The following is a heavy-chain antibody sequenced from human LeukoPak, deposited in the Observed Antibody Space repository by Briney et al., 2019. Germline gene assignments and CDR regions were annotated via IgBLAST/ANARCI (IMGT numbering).Heavy chain of an antibody. D-gene: IGHD1-26*01. CDR2: ITSSGGST. CDR1: QFIFSTYA. Sequence: GGSLRLSCAASQFIFSTYAMSWVRQPPGKGLEWVSGITSSGGSTYYADSVRGRFTISRDNSKNTLSLQMNSLRVEDTAVYYCAKPPRGLWERDFDYWGQGTLVTVSS. CDR3: AKPPRGLWERDFDY. V-gene: IGHV3-23*01. J-gene: IGHJ4*02.